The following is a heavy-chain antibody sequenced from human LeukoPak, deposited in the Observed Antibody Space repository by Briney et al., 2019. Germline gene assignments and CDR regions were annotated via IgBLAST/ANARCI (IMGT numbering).Heavy chain of an antibody. Sequence: PGGSLRLSCAASGFTFSDYWIHWVRQAPGKGLVWVSHINSDGSSATYADSVKGRLTISRDNDQNTVYLQMNSLRAADTAVYYCARGGVGCFDYWGQGALVTVSS. V-gene: IGHV3-74*01. CDR3: ARGGVGCFDY. J-gene: IGHJ4*02. D-gene: IGHD6-19*01. CDR1: GFTFSDYW. CDR2: INSDGSSA.